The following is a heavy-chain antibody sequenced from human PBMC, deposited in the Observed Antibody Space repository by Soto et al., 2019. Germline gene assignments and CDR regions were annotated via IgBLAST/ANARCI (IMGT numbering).Heavy chain of an antibody. CDR1: GYTLTELC. J-gene: IGHJ6*02. Sequence: ASVKVSCKVSGYTLTELCMHLLRQAPGKRLEWMGGFDPEDGETIYAQKFQGRVTMTEDTSTDTAYMELSSLRSEDTAVYYCATGLFFCCSTTSPSWIDTWRHGAPVTVSS. V-gene: IGHV1-24*01. CDR3: ATGLFFCCSTTSPSWIDT. CDR2: FDPEDGET. D-gene: IGHD2-2*01.